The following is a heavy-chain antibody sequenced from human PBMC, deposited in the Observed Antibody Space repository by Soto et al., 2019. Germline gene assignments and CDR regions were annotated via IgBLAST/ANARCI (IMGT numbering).Heavy chain of an antibody. V-gene: IGHV3-23*01. D-gene: IGHD1-26*01. J-gene: IGHJ4*02. CDR3: AKGSYRPHDY. Sequence: XXSLILSCAVSGFIFSRYSMDWVRQAPGKGLEWVSAISGSGDTTYYANSVKGRFTISRDNSKNTLYLQMNSLRAEDTAVYYCAKGSYRPHDYWGQGTLVTVSS. CDR1: GFIFSRYS. CDR2: ISGSGDTT.